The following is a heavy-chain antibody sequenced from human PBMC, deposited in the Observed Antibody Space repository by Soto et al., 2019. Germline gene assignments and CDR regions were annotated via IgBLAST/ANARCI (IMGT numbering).Heavy chain of an antibody. CDR1: GFTFDDYA. CDR3: AKDKAYSYDY. J-gene: IGHJ4*02. V-gene: IGHV3-9*01. CDR2: ISWNSGST. Sequence: PGGSLRLSCAASGFTFDDYAMHWVRQAPGKGLEWVSGISWNSGSTGYADSVKGRFTISRDNAKNSLYLQMNSLRAEDTALYYCAKDKAYSYDYWGPGTLVTVSS.